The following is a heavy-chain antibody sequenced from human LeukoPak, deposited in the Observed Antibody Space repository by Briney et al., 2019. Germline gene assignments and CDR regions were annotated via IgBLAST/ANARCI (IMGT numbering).Heavy chain of an antibody. Sequence: GGSLRLSCAASGFTFSSYSMNWVRQAPGKGLEWVSSISSSSSYIYHADSVKGRFTISRDNAKNSLYLQMNSLRAEDTAVYYCARDNYDYGDYGSYYGMDVWGQGTTVTVSS. CDR2: ISSSSSYI. CDR3: ARDNYDYGDYGSYYGMDV. J-gene: IGHJ6*02. CDR1: GFTFSSYS. D-gene: IGHD4-17*01. V-gene: IGHV3-21*01.